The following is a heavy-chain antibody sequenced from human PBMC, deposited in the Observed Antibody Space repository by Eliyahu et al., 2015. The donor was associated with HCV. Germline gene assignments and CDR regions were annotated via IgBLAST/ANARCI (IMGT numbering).Heavy chain of an antibody. Sequence: QVQLVESGGGLVKPGGPLRLACVASGFXFSDYYMNWIRQAPGKGLGWVSCISSTGSSIYYADSVKGRFTISRDNTKDTLYLQMSSLRPEDTAVYYCARDGGSYWSFDYWGQGALVTVSP. V-gene: IGHV3-11*01. D-gene: IGHD1-26*01. CDR3: ARDGGSYWSFDY. CDR1: GFXFSDYY. CDR2: ISSTGSSI. J-gene: IGHJ4*02.